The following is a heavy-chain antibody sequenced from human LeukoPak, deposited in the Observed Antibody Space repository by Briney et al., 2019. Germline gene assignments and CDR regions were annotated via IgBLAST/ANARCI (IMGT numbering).Heavy chain of an antibody. V-gene: IGHV3-30*02. J-gene: IGHJ4*02. CDR3: AKDHVTNYYDSSRYVR. Sequence: GGSLRLSCAASGFTFSGYGVDWVRQAPGKGLKWVAFIAHVGSNTYYADSVKGRFTVSRDNSKNTLYLQMSSLRAEDTAVYYCAKDHVTNYYDSSRYVRWGQGTLVTVSS. D-gene: IGHD3-22*01. CDR2: IAHVGSNT. CDR1: GFTFSGYG.